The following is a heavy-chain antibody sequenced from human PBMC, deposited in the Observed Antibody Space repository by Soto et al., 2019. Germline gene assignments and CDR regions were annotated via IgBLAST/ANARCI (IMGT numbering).Heavy chain of an antibody. CDR2: IYYSGST. Sequence: SETLSLTCTVSGGSISSYYWSWIRQPPGKGLEWIGYIYYSGSTNYNPSLKSRVTISVDTSKNQFSLKLSSVTAADTAVYYCAGGYYDILTGYYKDWFDPWGQGTLVTVSS. J-gene: IGHJ5*02. D-gene: IGHD3-9*01. CDR3: AGGYYDILTGYYKDWFDP. CDR1: GGSISSYY. V-gene: IGHV4-59*01.